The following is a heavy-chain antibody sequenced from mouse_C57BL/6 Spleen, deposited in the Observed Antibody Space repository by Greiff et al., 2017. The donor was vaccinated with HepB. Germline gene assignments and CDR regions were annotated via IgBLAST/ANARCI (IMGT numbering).Heavy chain of an antibody. CDR2: IYPGDGDT. CDR3: AIGGLKAYYFDY. J-gene: IGHJ2*01. D-gene: IGHD1-3*01. V-gene: IGHV1-82*01. CDR1: GYAFSSSW. Sequence: QVQLQQSGPELVKPGASVKISCKASGYAFSSSWMNWVKQRPGKGLEWIGRIYPGDGDTNYNGKFKGKATLTADKSSSTAYMQLSSLTSEDSAVYFCAIGGLKAYYFDYWGQGTTLTVSS.